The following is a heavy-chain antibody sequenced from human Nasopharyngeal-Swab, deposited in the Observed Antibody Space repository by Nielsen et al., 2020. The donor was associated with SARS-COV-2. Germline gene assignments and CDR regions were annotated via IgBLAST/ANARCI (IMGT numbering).Heavy chain of an antibody. CDR2: IYHSGST. CDR3: ARDSYSSGWGPEYYFDY. V-gene: IGHV4-38-2*02. Sequence: WIRQPPGKGLEWIGSIYHSGSTYYNPSLKSRVTISVDTSKNQFSLKLSSATAADTAVYYCARDSYSSGWGPEYYFDYWGQGTLVTVSS. J-gene: IGHJ4*02. D-gene: IGHD6-19*01.